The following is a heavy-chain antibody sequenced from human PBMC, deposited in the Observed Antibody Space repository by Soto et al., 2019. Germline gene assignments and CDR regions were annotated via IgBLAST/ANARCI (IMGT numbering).Heavy chain of an antibody. J-gene: IGHJ4*02. CDR3: AKVECARALDY. D-gene: IGHD3-3*01. Sequence: SLRFPCSACGFSLCSYAMSWLRQAPGKGLEWVSAISGSGGSTYYADSVKGRFTISRDNSKNTLYLQMNSLRAEATAVYYCAKVECARALDYWGQGTLVTVSS. CDR1: GFSLCSYA. CDR2: ISGSGGST. V-gene: IGHV3-23*01.